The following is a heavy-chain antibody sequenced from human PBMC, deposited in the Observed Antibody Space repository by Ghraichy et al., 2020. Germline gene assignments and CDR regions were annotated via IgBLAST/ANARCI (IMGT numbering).Heavy chain of an antibody. CDR1: GGSITRYF. J-gene: IGHJ4*02. V-gene: IGHV4-59*13. CDR3: ARGYDSSWSSFFDY. Sequence: SETLSLTCSVSGGSITRYFWSWIRQPPGKGLEWIGYIYHTGSTEYNPSLSNRVTLSVDTSKNEFSLKLYSVTPADTAIYYCARGYDSSWSSFFDYWGRGTLVAVSS. D-gene: IGHD6-13*01. CDR2: IYHTGST.